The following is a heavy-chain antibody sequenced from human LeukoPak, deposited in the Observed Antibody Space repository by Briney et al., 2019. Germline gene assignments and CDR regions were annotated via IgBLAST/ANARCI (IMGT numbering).Heavy chain of an antibody. V-gene: IGHV3-23*01. CDR3: AKDYGSGSYLDY. J-gene: IGHJ4*02. Sequence: GGSLRLSCAASGFTFSSYAMSWVRLAPGKGLEWVSAISGSGGSTYYADSVKGRFTISRDNSKNTLYLQMNSLRAEDTAVYYCAKDYGSGSYLDYWGQGTLVTVSS. CDR2: ISGSGGST. D-gene: IGHD3-10*01. CDR1: GFTFSSYA.